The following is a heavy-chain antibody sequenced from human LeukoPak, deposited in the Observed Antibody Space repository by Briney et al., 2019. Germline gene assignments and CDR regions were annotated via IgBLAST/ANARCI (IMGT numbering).Heavy chain of an antibody. J-gene: IGHJ3*01. D-gene: IGHD6-13*01. Sequence: PGGSLRLSCAASGITVSNYGMTWVRQAPGMGLEWVSAFSATDGSAQYADSVRGRFSISRNNSKNSLYLQMNSLGDEDTAVYFCAKARVAAAGTGAFDVWGQGTMVTVSS. CDR3: AKARVAAAGTGAFDV. CDR1: GITVSNYG. V-gene: IGHV3-23*01. CDR2: FSATDGSA.